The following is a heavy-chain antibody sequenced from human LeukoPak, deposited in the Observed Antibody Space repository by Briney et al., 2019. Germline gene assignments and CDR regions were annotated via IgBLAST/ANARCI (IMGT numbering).Heavy chain of an antibody. Sequence: SSETLSLTCTVSGGSISSSSYYWGWIRQPPGKGLEWVGSIYYSGSTYYDPSLKSRVTISVDTSKNQFSLKLRSVTAADTAVYYCARVPRITMVRGVIGSFDIWGQGKMVTVSS. D-gene: IGHD3-10*01. CDR3: ARVPRITMVRGVIGSFDI. V-gene: IGHV4-39*07. J-gene: IGHJ3*02. CDR2: IYYSGST. CDR1: GGSISSSSYY.